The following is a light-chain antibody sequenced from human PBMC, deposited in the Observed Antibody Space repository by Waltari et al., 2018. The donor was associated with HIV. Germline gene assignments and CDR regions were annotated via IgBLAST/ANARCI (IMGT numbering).Light chain of an antibody. J-gene: IGLJ2*01. CDR1: SSDVGSYNL. CDR3: CSYAGSSTVV. CDR2: EVS. Sequence: QSALTQPASVSGSPGQSITISCTGTSSDVGSYNLVSWYQQHPGKAPKLMIYEVSKRPSVVDNRFSGSKSGNTASLTISGLQAEDEADYYCCSYAGSSTVVFGGGTKLTVL. V-gene: IGLV2-23*02.